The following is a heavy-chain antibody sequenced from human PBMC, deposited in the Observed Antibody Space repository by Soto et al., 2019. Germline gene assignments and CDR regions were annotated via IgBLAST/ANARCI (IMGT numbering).Heavy chain of an antibody. CDR3: ATQEVGGSDAYTIDP. V-gene: IGHV4-39*01. D-gene: IGHD1-26*01. J-gene: IGHJ5*02. CDR1: GGSISSSSYY. Sequence: PSETLSLTCTVSGGSISSSSYYWGWIRQPPGKGLEWIGSIFYSGSTYYNPSLKSRVTISVDTSKNQFSLKLSSVTAADTAVYYCATQEVGGSDAYTIDPLGQGNVLTISS. CDR2: IFYSGST.